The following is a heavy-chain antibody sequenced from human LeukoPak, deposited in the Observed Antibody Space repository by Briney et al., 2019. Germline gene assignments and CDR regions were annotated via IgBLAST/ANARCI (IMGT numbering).Heavy chain of an antibody. CDR1: GFTLSPYS. J-gene: IGHJ6*03. CDR3: ARAYSGTYGLGYYYMDV. D-gene: IGHD1-26*01. CDR2: ISSSSSYI. V-gene: IGHV3-21*01. Sequence: GGSLRLSCAASGFTLSPYSMNWVRQAPGKGLEWVSSISSSSSYIYYADSVKGRFTISRDNAKNSLYLQMNSLRVEDTAVYYCARAYSGTYGLGYYYMDVWGKGTTVTISS.